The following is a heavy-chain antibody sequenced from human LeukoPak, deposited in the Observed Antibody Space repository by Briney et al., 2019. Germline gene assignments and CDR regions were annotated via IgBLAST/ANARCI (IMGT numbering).Heavy chain of an antibody. J-gene: IGHJ4*02. V-gene: IGHV3-30-3*01. D-gene: IGHD3-3*01. CDR1: GFTFSSYA. CDR3: ARDRFGNSLPNDC. Sequence: GGSLRLSCAASGFTFSSYATHWVRQAPGKGLEWVAVISYDGSNEYYADSVKGRFTISRDNSKNTLFLQMNSLRAEDTAVYYCARDRFGNSLPNDCWGQGTLVTVSS. CDR2: ISYDGSNE.